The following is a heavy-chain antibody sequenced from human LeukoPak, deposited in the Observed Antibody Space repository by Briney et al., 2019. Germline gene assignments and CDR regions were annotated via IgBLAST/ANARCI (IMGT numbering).Heavy chain of an antibody. CDR1: GFTFSSHS. Sequence: PGGSLRLSCAASGFTFSSHSMNWVRQAPGKGLEWVSYISSSSSTIYYADSVKGRFTISRDNAKNTLYLQMNSLRAEDTAVYHCARGNGDSSFYAHTFDYWGQGTLVTVSS. V-gene: IGHV3-48*01. J-gene: IGHJ4*02. CDR2: ISSSSSTI. CDR3: ARGNGDSSFYAHTFDY. D-gene: IGHD3-22*01.